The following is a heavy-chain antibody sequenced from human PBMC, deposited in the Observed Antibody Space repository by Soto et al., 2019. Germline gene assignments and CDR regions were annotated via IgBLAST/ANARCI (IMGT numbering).Heavy chain of an antibody. CDR3: ARDSVLGDCWSGYYYYYGMDV. J-gene: IGHJ6*02. D-gene: IGHD3-3*01. CDR1: GFTFSSYW. CDR2: IKQDGSEK. Sequence: GGSLRLSCAASGFTFSSYWMSWVRQAPGKGLEWVANIKQDGSEKYYVDSVKGRFTISRDNAKNSLYLQMNSLRAEDTAMNYCARDSVLGDCWSGYYYYYGMDVWGQGTTVTVSS. V-gene: IGHV3-7*01.